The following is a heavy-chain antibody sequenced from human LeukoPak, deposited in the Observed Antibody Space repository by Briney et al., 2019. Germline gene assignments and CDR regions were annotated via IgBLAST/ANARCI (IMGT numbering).Heavy chain of an antibody. V-gene: IGHV3-11*01. D-gene: IGHD3-22*01. CDR2: ISSFGSTI. CDR3: TTKLPYDSSGYYYALYYYGMDV. J-gene: IGHJ6*02. Sequence: PGGSLRLSCAASGFTFSDYYMSWIRQAPGTGLDWVSSISSFGSTIYYADSVKGRFTISRDNAKNSLYLQMNSLRAEDTAVYYCTTKLPYDSSGYYYALYYYGMDVWGQGTTVTVSS. CDR1: GFTFSDYY.